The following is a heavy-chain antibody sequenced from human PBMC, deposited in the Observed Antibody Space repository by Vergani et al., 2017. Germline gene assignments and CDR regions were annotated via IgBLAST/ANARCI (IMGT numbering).Heavy chain of an antibody. CDR3: VRGKYDCWSAPHWFDP. D-gene: IGHD3-3*01. J-gene: IGHJ5*02. CDR2: IYYSGST. CDR1: GGSISSYY. V-gene: IGHV4-59*01. Sequence: QVQLQESGPGLVKPSETLSLTCTVSGGSISSYYWSWIRQPPGKGLECIGYIYYSGSTNYNPSLQSRVTISVDTSKNQFSLKLSSVTAADTAGDYCVRGKYDCWSAPHWFDPWGQGTLVTVSS.